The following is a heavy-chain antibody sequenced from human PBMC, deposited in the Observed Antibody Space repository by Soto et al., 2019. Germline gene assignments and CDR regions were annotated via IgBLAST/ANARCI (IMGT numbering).Heavy chain of an antibody. CDR3: ASALSIAAAGILGPDAFDI. D-gene: IGHD6-13*01. CDR1: GGTCSSYA. Sequence: SLKVSCNASGGTCSSYAISWVLRAPGQGLEWMGGIIPIFGTANYAQKFQGRVTITADESTSTAYMELSSLRSEDTAVYYCASALSIAAAGILGPDAFDIWGQGTIVTVSS. J-gene: IGHJ3*02. V-gene: IGHV1-69*01. CDR2: IIPIFGTA.